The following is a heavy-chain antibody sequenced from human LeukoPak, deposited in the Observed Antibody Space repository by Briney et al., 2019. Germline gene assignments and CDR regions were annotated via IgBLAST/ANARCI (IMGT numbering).Heavy chain of an antibody. Sequence: SETLSLXCTVSGGSISSYYWSWIRQPPGKELEWIGYTYYSGSTNYNPSLKSRVTISVDTSKNQFSLKLSSVTAADTAVYYCARGLFGVFDYWGQGTLVTVSS. D-gene: IGHD3-3*01. CDR2: TYYSGST. V-gene: IGHV4-59*01. J-gene: IGHJ4*02. CDR1: GGSISSYY. CDR3: ARGLFGVFDY.